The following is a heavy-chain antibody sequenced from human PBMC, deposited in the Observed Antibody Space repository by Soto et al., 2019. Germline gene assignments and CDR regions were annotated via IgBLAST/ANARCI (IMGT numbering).Heavy chain of an antibody. CDR1: GGSVSSGSYY. CDR3: ARDHVVRGVINWSDP. CDR2: IYYSGST. J-gene: IGHJ5*02. Sequence: PSETLSLTCTVSGGSVSSGSYYWSWIRQPPGKGLEWIGYIYYSGSTNYNPSLKSRVTISVDTSKNQFSLKLSSVTAADTAVYYCARDHVVRGVINWSDPWGQGTLVTSPQ. D-gene: IGHD3-10*01. V-gene: IGHV4-61*01.